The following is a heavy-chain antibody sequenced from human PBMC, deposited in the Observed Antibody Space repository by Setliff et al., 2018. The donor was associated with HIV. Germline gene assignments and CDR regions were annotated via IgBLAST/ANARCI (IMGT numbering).Heavy chain of an antibody. CDR3: ARGIVATIGFWYFDV. D-gene: IGHD5-12*01. V-gene: IGHV3-74*01. J-gene: IGHJ2*01. Sequence: GALRLSCAASGFNFDDHGMHWVRQATGKGLEWVSRIDRYARTTTYADSVKGRVTITRDNAKNTLFLEMNSLRAEDTAVYYCARGIVATIGFWYFDVWGRGSLVTVSS. CDR2: IDRYARTT. CDR1: GFNFDDHG.